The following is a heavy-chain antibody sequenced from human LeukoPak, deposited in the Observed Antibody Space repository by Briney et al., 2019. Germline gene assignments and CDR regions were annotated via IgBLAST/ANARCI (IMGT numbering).Heavy chain of an antibody. CDR3: ARSYSGSYSDFFRI. V-gene: IGHV4-59*01. D-gene: IGHD1-26*01. CDR1: GGSISSYY. Sequence: PSETLSLTCTASGGSISSYYWSWIRQPPGKGLDWIGHIYYSGSTNYNPSLKSRVTISVDTSKNQFSLKLNSVTAADTAVYYCARSYSGSYSDFFRIRGQGTMVTVSS. J-gene: IGHJ3*02. CDR2: IYYSGST.